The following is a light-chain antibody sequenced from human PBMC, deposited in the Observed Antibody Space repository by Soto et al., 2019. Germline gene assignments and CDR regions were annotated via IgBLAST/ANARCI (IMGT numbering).Light chain of an antibody. Sequence: QSALTQPPSASGSPGKSVTISCTGTSSDVGRYNYVTWFQQHPGKAPKVVIYEVTKRPSGVPDRFSGSKSGNTASLTVSGLQADDEADYYCCSYAGRDNLFGGGTKLTVL. CDR2: EVT. CDR1: SSDVGRYNY. V-gene: IGLV2-8*01. J-gene: IGLJ2*01. CDR3: CSYAGRDNL.